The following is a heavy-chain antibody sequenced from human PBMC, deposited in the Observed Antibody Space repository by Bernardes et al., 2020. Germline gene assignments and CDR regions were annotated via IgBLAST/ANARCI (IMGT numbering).Heavy chain of an antibody. CDR1: GFTFSRYS. Sequence: GGCLSLSSAASGFTFSRYSMNWVRPAPGKGLEWVSSISSSSSYIYYADSVKGRFTISRDNAKNSLYLQMNSLRAEDTAVYYCARDPKAAAGTFVDYWGQGTLVTVSS. V-gene: IGHV3-21*01. CDR2: ISSSSSYI. D-gene: IGHD6-13*01. J-gene: IGHJ4*02. CDR3: ARDPKAAAGTFVDY.